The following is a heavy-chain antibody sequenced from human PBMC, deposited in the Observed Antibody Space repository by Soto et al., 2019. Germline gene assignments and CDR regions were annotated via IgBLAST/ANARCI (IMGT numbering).Heavy chain of an antibody. CDR1: GFSLSSSGVG. D-gene: IGHD2-15*01. CDR3: ARLVVAGSTYYFDS. Sequence: QITLNESGPTLVKPTQTLTLTCTFSGFSLSSSGVGVGWIRQPPGKALEWLTFIYWDDDKRYSPSLKSRLTIAKDTSKNQVVLTLTNIDPVDTATYYCARLVVAGSTYYFDSWGQGTLISVS. V-gene: IGHV2-5*02. CDR2: IYWDDDK. J-gene: IGHJ4*02.